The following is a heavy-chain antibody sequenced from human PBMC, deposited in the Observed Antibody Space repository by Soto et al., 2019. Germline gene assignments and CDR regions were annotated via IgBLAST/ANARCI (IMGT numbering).Heavy chain of an antibody. CDR3: AKHLGLAVAGTPGFDY. CDR1: GFIFSNFA. J-gene: IGHJ4*02. CDR2: ISAGGDGT. D-gene: IGHD6-19*01. V-gene: IGHV3-23*01. Sequence: GGSLRLSCAASGFIFSNFAMSWVRQAPGKGLEWVSAISAGGDGTSYTDSVKGRFTVSRDNSKNTLFLQVSSLRAEDTAVYYCAKHLGLAVAGTPGFDYWGQGTVVTVSS.